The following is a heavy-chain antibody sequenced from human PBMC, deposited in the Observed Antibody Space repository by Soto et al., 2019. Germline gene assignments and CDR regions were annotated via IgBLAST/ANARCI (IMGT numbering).Heavy chain of an antibody. D-gene: IGHD1-26*01. J-gene: IGHJ6*02. CDR3: AKDVAIVGALQTYGMDV. CDR1: GFTFSSYG. Sequence: PGGSLRLSCAASGFTFSSYGMHWVRQAPGKGLEWVAVISYDGSNKYYADSVKGRFTISRDNSKNTLYLQMNSLRAEDTAVYYCAKDVAIVGALQTYGMDVWGQGTTVTVSS. V-gene: IGHV3-30*18. CDR2: ISYDGSNK.